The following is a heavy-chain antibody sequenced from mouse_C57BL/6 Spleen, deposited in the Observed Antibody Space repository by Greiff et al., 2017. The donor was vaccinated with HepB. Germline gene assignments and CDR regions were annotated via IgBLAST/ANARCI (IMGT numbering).Heavy chain of an antibody. V-gene: IGHV1-4*01. CDR3: TRDYGRSSHAMDV. Sequence: VQLQQSGAELARPGASVKMSCKASGYTFTSYTMHWVKQRPEQGLEWIGYINPSSGYTKYNQKFKDKAALTADKSSNTAFMQLRSLTSEDSAVYYCTRDYGRSSHAMDVWGPGTSVTVSS. D-gene: IGHD1-1*01. CDR1: GYTFTSYT. CDR2: INPSSGYT. J-gene: IGHJ4*01.